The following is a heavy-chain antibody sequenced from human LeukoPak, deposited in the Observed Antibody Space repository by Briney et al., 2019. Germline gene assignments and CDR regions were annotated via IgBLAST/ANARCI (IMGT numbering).Heavy chain of an antibody. CDR1: GYTFTGYY. V-gene: IGHV1-2*06. Sequence: ASVKVSCKASGYTFTGYYMHWVRQAPGQGLEWMGRINPNSGGTNYAQKFQGRVTMTRDTSISTAYMELSRPRSDDTAVYYCARTENGSYMEYWGQGTLVTVSS. D-gene: IGHD1-26*01. J-gene: IGHJ4*02. CDR2: INPNSGGT. CDR3: ARTENGSYMEY.